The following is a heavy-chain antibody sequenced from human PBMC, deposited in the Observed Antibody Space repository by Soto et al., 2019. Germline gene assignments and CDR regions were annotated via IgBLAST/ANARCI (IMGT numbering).Heavy chain of an antibody. Sequence: QLQLQESGSGLVKPSQTLSLTCAVSGGSISSGGYSWSWIRQPPGKGLEWIGYIYHSGSTYYNPSLKSRVTISVDRSKNQFSLKLSSVTAADTAVYYCARVVVAAPTLTDHVYNWFDPWGKGTLVTVSS. CDR1: GGSISSGGYS. V-gene: IGHV4-30-2*01. D-gene: IGHD2-15*01. CDR3: ARVVVAAPTLTDHVYNWFDP. J-gene: IGHJ5*02. CDR2: IYHSGST.